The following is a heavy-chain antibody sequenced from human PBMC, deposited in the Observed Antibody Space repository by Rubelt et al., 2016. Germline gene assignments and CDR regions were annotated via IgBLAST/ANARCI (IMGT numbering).Heavy chain of an antibody. CDR1: GYSFTSYW. J-gene: IGHJ4*02. CDR2: IYPGDSVT. Sequence: LKISCKGSGYSFTSYWIGWVRQVPGKGLEWMGIIYPGDSVTRYSPSFQGQVTISADKSISTAYLQWSSLKASDTAMYYCARHGPILYRPTNDYWGQGTLVTVSS. D-gene: IGHD2-15*01. CDR3: ARHGPILYRPTNDY. V-gene: IGHV5-51*01.